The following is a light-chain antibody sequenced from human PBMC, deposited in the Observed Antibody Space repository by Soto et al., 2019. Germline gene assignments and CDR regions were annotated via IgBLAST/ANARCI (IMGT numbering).Light chain of an antibody. CDR3: QQYENYWT. CDR1: QSISSW. Sequence: DIQMTQSPSTLSATAGDRVTITYRASQSISSWLAWYQHKPGKAPKLLIYDASNLDSGVPSRFSGSGSGTEFSLTISNLQPDDCATYYCQQYENYWTFGQGNTVDI. CDR2: DAS. V-gene: IGKV1-5*01. J-gene: IGKJ1*01.